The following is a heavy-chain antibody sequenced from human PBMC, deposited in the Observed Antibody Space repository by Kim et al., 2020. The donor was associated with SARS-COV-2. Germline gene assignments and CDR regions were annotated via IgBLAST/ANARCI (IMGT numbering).Heavy chain of an antibody. CDR3: ARESRITMVRGVPVNYYYYGMDV. CDR2: INSDGSST. Sequence: GGSLRLSCAASGFTFSSYCMHWVRQAPGKGLVWVSRINSDGSSTSYADSVKGRFTISRDNAKNTLYLQMNSLRAEDTAVYYCARESRITMVRGVPVNYYYYGMDVWGQGTTVTVSS. D-gene: IGHD3-10*01. CDR1: GFTFSSYC. V-gene: IGHV3-74*01. J-gene: IGHJ6*02.